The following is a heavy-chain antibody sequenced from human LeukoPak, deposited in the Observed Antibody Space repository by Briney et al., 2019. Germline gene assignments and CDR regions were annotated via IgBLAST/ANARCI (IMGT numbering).Heavy chain of an antibody. CDR2: IGGSGSPT. V-gene: IGHV3-11*06. CDR3: ARFTHGGDFDY. CDR1: GFTFSDYY. J-gene: IGHJ4*02. D-gene: IGHD2-21*01. Sequence: GGSLRLSCAASGFTFSDYYMSWFRQAPGKGLEWISYIGGSGSPTNYADSVKGRFTTSRDNAEKSLYLQMNSLRAEDTAVYYCARFTHGGDFDYWGQGTLVTVSS.